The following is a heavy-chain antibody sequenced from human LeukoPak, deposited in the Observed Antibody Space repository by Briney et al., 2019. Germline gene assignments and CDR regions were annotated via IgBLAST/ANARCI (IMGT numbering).Heavy chain of an antibody. Sequence: ASVKVSCKASGYTFTGYYMHWVRQAPGQGLEWMGWINPNSGGTNYAQKFQSRVTMTRDTSISTAYMELSRLRSDDTAVYYCARVFYCSGGSCYSGSFDPWGQGTLVTVSS. CDR3: ARVFYCSGGSCYSGSFDP. J-gene: IGHJ5*02. V-gene: IGHV1-2*02. CDR2: INPNSGGT. CDR1: GYTFTGYY. D-gene: IGHD2-15*01.